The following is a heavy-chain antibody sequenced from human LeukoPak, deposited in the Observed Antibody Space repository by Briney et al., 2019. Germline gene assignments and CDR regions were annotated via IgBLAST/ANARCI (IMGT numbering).Heavy chain of an antibody. J-gene: IGHJ5*02. CDR1: GGSISSGGYY. CDR2: IYYSGST. Sequence: SETLSLTCTVSGGSISSGGYYWSWIRQHPGKGLEWIGYIYYSGSTYYNPSLKSRVTISVDTSKNQFSLKLSSVTAADTAVYYCARADSSGYYPPGGFDPWGQGTLVTVSS. V-gene: IGHV4-31*03. D-gene: IGHD3-22*01. CDR3: ARADSSGYYPPGGFDP.